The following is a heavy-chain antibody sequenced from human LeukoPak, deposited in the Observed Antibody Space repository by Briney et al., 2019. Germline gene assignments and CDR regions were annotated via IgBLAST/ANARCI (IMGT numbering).Heavy chain of an antibody. Sequence: GESLKISCKGSGYSFTSYWIGWMRQMPGKGLEWMGIIYPGDSDTRYSPSFQGQVTISADKSISTAYLQWSSLKASDTAMYYCASSTSWGITRVDAFDIWGQGTMVTVSS. CDR1: GYSFTSYW. CDR2: IYPGDSDT. CDR3: ASSTSWGITRVDAFDI. D-gene: IGHD3-10*01. J-gene: IGHJ3*02. V-gene: IGHV5-51*01.